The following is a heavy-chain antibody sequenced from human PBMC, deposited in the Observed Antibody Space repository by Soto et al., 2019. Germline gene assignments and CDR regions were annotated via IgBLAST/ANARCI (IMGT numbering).Heavy chain of an antibody. J-gene: IGHJ6*02. CDR2: IYYSGST. Sequence: SETLSLTCTVSGGSISGSSYYWGWIRQPPGKGLEWIGSIYYSGSTYYNPSLKSRVTISVDTSKNQFSLKLSSVTAADTAVYYCARLDYGDSRFYYYYGMDVWGQGTTVTVSS. V-gene: IGHV4-39*01. CDR1: GGSISGSSYY. CDR3: ARLDYGDSRFYYYYGMDV. D-gene: IGHD4-17*01.